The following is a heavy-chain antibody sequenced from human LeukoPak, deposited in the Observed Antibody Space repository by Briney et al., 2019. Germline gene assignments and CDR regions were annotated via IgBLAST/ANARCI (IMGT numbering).Heavy chain of an antibody. CDR2: INPTGGST. J-gene: IGHJ1*01. V-gene: IGHV1-46*01. CDR1: GYTFTSYY. Sequence: GASVKVSCKASGYTFTSYYMHWVRQAPGQGLEWMGLINPTGGSTGYAQKFQGRVTMTRDTSISTAYMELSRLRFDDTAVYYCARVRSIAAAGTYFQHWGQGTLVTVSS. D-gene: IGHD6-13*01. CDR3: ARVRSIAAAGTYFQH.